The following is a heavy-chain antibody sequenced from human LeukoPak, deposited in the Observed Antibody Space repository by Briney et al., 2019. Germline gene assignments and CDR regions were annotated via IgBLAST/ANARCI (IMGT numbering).Heavy chain of an antibody. V-gene: IGHV1-69*13. CDR3: ARKYYYDSSGYYYRWGAGFDY. J-gene: IGHJ4*02. CDR2: IIPIFGTA. D-gene: IGHD3-22*01. Sequence: ASVTVSFKASGGTFSSYAISWVRQAPGQGLEWMGGIIPIFGTANYAQKFQGRVTITADESTSTAYMELSSLRSEDTAVYYCARKYYYDSSGYYYRWGAGFDYWGQGTLVTVSS. CDR1: GGTFSSYA.